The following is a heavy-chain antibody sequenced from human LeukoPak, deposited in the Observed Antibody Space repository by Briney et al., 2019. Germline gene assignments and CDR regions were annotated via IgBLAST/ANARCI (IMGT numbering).Heavy chain of an antibody. V-gene: IGHV3-11*06. J-gene: IGHJ6*02. D-gene: IGHD4-11*01. CDR2: ISSSSYT. CDR1: GFTFSDYY. CDR3: ARAPHYSNYGPYYYGMDV. Sequence: GGTLRLSCAASGFTFSDYYMSWMRQAPGKGREWVSYISSSSYTNYANSVQGRFTISRDNAKNSLYLQMNSLRAEDTAVYYCARAPHYSNYGPYYYGMDVWGQGTTVTVSS.